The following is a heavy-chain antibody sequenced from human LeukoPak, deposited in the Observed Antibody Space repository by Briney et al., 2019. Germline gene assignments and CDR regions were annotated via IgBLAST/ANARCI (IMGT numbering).Heavy chain of an antibody. J-gene: IGHJ4*02. CDR2: ISYDGSNK. CDR1: GFTFSSYA. CDR3: ARDGAWGAAAAYSPDY. V-gene: IGHV3-30*04. D-gene: IGHD6-13*01. Sequence: PGGSLRLSCAASGFTFSSYAMHWVRQAPGKGLEWVAVISYDGSNKYYADSVKGRFTISRDNSKNTLYLQMNSLRAEDTAVYYCARDGAWGAAAAYSPDYWGQGTLVTVSS.